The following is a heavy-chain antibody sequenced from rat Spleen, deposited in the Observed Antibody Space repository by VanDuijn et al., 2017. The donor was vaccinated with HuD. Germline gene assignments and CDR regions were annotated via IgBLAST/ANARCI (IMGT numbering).Heavy chain of an antibody. J-gene: IGHJ3*01. CDR1: GYSITSSLR. CDR2: INDAGST. Sequence: EVQLQESGPGLVKPSQSLSLTCSVIGYSITSSLRWNWIRKFPGNKLEWMGYINDAGSTIYSPTLKSRISITRDTSKNQFFLQVNSVTAEDTATYYCARSDGVHYYLPFADWGQGTLVTVSS. CDR3: ARSDGVHYYLPFAD. V-gene: IGHV3-3*01. D-gene: IGHD1-12*02.